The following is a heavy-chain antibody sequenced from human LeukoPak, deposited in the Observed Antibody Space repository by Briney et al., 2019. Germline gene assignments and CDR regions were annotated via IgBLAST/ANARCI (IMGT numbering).Heavy chain of an antibody. CDR1: GYSFTSYW. J-gene: IGHJ3*02. D-gene: IGHD1-26*01. Sequence: GESLKISCKGSGYSFTSYWIGWVRQMPRKGLEWMGIIYPGDSDTRYSPSFQGQVTISADKSISTAYLQWSSLKASDTAMYYCARQEAGGSFIVGATRGAFDIWGQGTMVTISS. CDR3: ARQEAGGSFIVGATRGAFDI. V-gene: IGHV5-51*01. CDR2: IYPGDSDT.